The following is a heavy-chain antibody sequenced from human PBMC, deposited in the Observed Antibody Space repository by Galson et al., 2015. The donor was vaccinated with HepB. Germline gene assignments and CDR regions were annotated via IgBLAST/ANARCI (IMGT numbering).Heavy chain of an antibody. V-gene: IGHV3-21*01. D-gene: IGHD2-15*01. CDR3: ARDRAANWFDP. CDR1: GFTFSVYT. J-gene: IGHJ5*02. CDR2: ISSSSDYI. Sequence: SLRLSCAASGFTFSVYTMNWVRQAPGKGLEWVSSISSSSDYIYYADSVRGRFTISRDNAKNSLYLQMNSLRVEDTAVYHCARDRAANWFDPWGQGTLVTVSS.